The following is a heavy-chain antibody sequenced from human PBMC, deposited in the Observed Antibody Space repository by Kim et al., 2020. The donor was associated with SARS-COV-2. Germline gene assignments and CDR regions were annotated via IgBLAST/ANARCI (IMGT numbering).Heavy chain of an antibody. V-gene: IGHV4-39*01. CDR2: IYYSGST. D-gene: IGHD2-2*01. J-gene: IGHJ6*02. Sequence: SETLSLTCTVSGGSISSSSYYWGWIRQPPGKGLEWIGSIYYSGSTYYNPSLKSRVTISVDTSKNQFSLKLSSVTAADTAVYYCARQIGEFVVVQAATHYYYFYGMDVWGQGTTVTVSS. CDR3: ARQIGEFVVVQAATHYYYFYGMDV. CDR1: GGSISSSSYY.